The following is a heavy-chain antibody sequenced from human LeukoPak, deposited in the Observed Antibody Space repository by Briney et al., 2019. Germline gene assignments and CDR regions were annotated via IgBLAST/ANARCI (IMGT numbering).Heavy chain of an antibody. Sequence: GGSLRLSCAASGFTFSTYSMNWVRQAPGKGLEWVSYITGSSSTILYTDSVRGRFTISRDNAKNSLYLQMSSLRAEDTALYYCARDGGSPNGLDYWGQGTLVTVSS. CDR1: GFTFSTYS. J-gene: IGHJ4*02. CDR2: ITGSSSTI. V-gene: IGHV3-48*01. D-gene: IGHD2-15*01. CDR3: ARDGGSPNGLDY.